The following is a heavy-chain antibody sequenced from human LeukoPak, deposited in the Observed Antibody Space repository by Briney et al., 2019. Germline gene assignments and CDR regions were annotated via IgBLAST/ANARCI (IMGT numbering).Heavy chain of an antibody. V-gene: IGHV3-66*01. J-gene: IGHJ3*02. CDR2: IYSGGST. D-gene: IGHD6-19*01. Sequence: GGSLRLSCAASGFTVSDNYMSWVRQAPGKGLEWVSDIYSGGSTYYADSVKGRFTISRDNSKNTLYLQMNSLRAEDTAVYYCARDGSSGWYPPAFDIWGQGTMVTVSS. CDR1: GFTVSDNY. CDR3: ARDGSSGWYPPAFDI.